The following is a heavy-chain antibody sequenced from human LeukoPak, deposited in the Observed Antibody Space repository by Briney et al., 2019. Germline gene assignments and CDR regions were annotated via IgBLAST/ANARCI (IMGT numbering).Heavy chain of an antibody. CDR3: TRVGYIDEGIDY. J-gene: IGHJ4*02. CDR2: IKQDGSKK. V-gene: IGHV3-7*04. Sequence: GGSLRLSCVASGFPFSSYWMTWVRQAPRKGLEWVANIKQDGSKKSYVDSVEGRFTISRDNAKNSLYLQMNSLRAEDTAIYYCTRVGYIDEGIDYWGQGTLVTVSS. CDR1: GFPFSSYW. D-gene: IGHD5-24*01.